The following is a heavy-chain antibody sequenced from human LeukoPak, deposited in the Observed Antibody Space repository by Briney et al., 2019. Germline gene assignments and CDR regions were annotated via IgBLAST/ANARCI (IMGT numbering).Heavy chain of an antibody. CDR1: GFTFSSYG. D-gene: IGHD1-26*01. CDR3: AKCLPRGSEYSGSYEIDY. V-gene: IGHV3-30*18. CDR2: ISYDGSNK. J-gene: IGHJ4*02. Sequence: GRSLRLSCAASGFTFSSYGMHWVRQAPGKGLEWVAVISYDGSNKYYADSVKGRFTISRDNSKNTLYLQMNSLRAEDTAVYYCAKCLPRGSEYSGSYEIDYWGQGTLVTVSS.